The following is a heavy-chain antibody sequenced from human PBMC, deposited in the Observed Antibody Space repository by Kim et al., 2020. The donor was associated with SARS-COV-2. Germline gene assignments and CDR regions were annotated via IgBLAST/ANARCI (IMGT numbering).Heavy chain of an antibody. CDR1: GYTFTSYA. J-gene: IGHJ6*02. CDR2: INAGNGNT. D-gene: IGHD3-10*01. CDR3: ARDGGYGSGGLDNGMDV. V-gene: IGHV1-3*01. Sequence: ASVKVSCKASGYTFTSYAMHWVRQAPGQRLEWMGWINAGNGNTKYSQKFQGRVAITRDTSASTAYMELSSLRSEDTAVYYCARDGGYGSGGLDNGMDVWGQGTTVTVSS.